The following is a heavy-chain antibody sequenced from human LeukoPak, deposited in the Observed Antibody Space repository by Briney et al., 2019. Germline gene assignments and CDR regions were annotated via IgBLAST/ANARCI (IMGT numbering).Heavy chain of an antibody. CDR2: INTQRTYT. CDR3: VIDLGDYNDF. Sequence: GGSLRLSCAVSGITFSSYWMHWVRQDPGRGLLWVSRINTQRTYTNYADSVKGRFTISRDNAKNTLYLQMSSLRADDTTVYYCVIDLGDYNDFWGQGTLVSVSS. V-gene: IGHV3-74*01. J-gene: IGHJ4*02. D-gene: IGHD2-15*01. CDR1: GITFSSYW.